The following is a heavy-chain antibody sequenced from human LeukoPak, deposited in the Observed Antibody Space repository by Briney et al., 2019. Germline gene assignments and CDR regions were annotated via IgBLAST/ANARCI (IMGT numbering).Heavy chain of an antibody. Sequence: GGSLRLSCAASGFTFSTYALCWVRQAPGRGLEWVSYITSSTSYTTYADSVKGRFTISRDNAKNSLYLQMNSLGAEDTAVYYCARVHYYGSGSYFPLDYWGQGTLVTVSS. J-gene: IGHJ4*02. CDR3: ARVHYYGSGSYFPLDY. CDR2: ITSSTSYT. D-gene: IGHD3-10*01. V-gene: IGHV3-11*05. CDR1: GFTFSTYA.